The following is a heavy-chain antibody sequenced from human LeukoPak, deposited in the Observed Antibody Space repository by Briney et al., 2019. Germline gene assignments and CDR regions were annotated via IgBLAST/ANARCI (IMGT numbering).Heavy chain of an antibody. Sequence: GRSLRLSCAASGFTSSSYAMHWVRQAPGNGLEWVAVISYDGSNKYYADSVKGRFTISRDNSKNTLYLQMNSLRAEDTAVYYCAYSSGYLDAFDIWGQGTMVTVSS. V-gene: IGHV3-30-3*01. D-gene: IGHD3-3*01. CDR2: ISYDGSNK. CDR1: GFTSSSYA. J-gene: IGHJ3*02. CDR3: AYSSGYLDAFDI.